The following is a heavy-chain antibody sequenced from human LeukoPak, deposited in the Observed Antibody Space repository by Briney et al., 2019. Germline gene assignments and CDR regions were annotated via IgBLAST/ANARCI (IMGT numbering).Heavy chain of an antibody. Sequence: GGSLRLSCAASGFTFSSYWMSWARQAPGKGLEWVANIKQDGSEKYYVDSVKGRFTISRDNAKNPLYLQMNSLRAEDTAVYYCARRPPYYYYYMDVWGKGTTVTASS. CDR3: ARRPPYYYYYMDV. CDR2: IKQDGSEK. CDR1: GFTFSSYW. V-gene: IGHV3-7*01. J-gene: IGHJ6*03.